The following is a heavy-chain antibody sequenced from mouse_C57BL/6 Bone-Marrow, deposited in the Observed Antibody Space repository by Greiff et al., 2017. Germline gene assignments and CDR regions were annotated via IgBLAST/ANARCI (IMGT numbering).Heavy chain of an antibody. J-gene: IGHJ1*03. D-gene: IGHD2-1*01. CDR1: GYTFTDYN. CDR3: ARGDYGNYWYFDF. Sequence: VQLQQSGPELVKPGASVKIPCKASGYTFTDYNMDWVKQSHGKSLEWIGDINPNNGGTIYNQKFKGKATLTVDKSSSTAYMELRSLTSEDTAVYYCARGDYGNYWYFDFWGTGTTVTVSS. V-gene: IGHV1-18*01. CDR2: INPNNGGT.